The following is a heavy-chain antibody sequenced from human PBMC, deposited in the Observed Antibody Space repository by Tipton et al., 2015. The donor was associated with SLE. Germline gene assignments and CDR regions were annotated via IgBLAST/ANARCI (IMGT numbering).Heavy chain of an antibody. V-gene: IGHV4-4*02. D-gene: IGHD2-2*03. J-gene: IGHJ3*02. CDR1: GGSISSSNW. CDR3: ARVAGWIEDAFDI. CDR2: IYHSGST. Sequence: TLSLTCAVSGGSISSSNWWSWVRQPPGKGLEWIGEIYHSGSTNYNPSLKSRVTISVDTSKNQFSLKLSSVTAADTAVYYCARVAGWIEDAFDIWGQGTMVTVSS.